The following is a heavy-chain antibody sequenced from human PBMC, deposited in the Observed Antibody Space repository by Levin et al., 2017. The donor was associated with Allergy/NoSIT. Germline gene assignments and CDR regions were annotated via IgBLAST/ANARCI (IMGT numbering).Heavy chain of an antibody. CDR2: IYYSGST. CDR1: GGSISSYY. V-gene: IGHV4-59*01. J-gene: IGHJ5*02. Sequence: SQTLSLTCTVSGGSISSYYWSWIRQPPGKGLEWIGYIYYSGSTNYNPSLKSRVTISVDTSKNQFSLKLSSVTAADTAVYYCARDLGYYDSSGYYSWFDPWGQGTLVTVSS. CDR3: ARDLGYYDSSGYYSWFDP. D-gene: IGHD3-22*01.